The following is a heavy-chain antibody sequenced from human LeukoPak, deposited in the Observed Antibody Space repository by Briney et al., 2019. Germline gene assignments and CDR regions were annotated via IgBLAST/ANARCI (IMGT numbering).Heavy chain of an antibody. Sequence: GGSLRLSCAASGFTFSSYAMHWVRQAPWKGLEYVSGISSNGGSTYYANSVKGRFTISRDNSKNTLYLQMGSLRAEDMAVYYCARGQVGAINDAFDIWGQGTMVTVSS. J-gene: IGHJ3*02. CDR2: ISSNGGST. CDR3: ARGQVGAINDAFDI. V-gene: IGHV3-64*01. CDR1: GFTFSSYA. D-gene: IGHD1-26*01.